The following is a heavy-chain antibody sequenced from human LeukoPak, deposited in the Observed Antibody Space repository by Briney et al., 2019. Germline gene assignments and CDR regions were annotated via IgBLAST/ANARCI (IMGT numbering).Heavy chain of an antibody. CDR2: ISAYNGNT. CDR3: ARDLVLRRRGPDGGY. CDR1: GYTFTSYG. J-gene: IGHJ4*02. D-gene: IGHD3-16*01. Sequence: ASVKVSCKASGYTFTSYGISWVRQAPGQGLEWMGWISAYNGNTNYAQKLQGRVTMTTDTSTSTAYMELRSLRSDDTAVYYCARDLVLRRRGPDGGYWGQGTLVTVSS. V-gene: IGHV1-18*01.